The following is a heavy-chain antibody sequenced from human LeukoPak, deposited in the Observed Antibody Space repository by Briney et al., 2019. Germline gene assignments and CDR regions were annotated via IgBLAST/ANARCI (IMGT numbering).Heavy chain of an antibody. J-gene: IGHJ4*02. CDR3: ARNPSSSSWYGGY. V-gene: IGHV3-48*01. CDR1: GFTFSSYS. Sequence: GGSLRLSCAASGFTFSSYSMNRVRPAPGKGLEWVSYISSSSSTIYYADSVKGRFTISRDNAKNSLYLQMNSLRAEDTAVYYCARNPSSSSWYGGYWGQGTLVTVSS. D-gene: IGHD6-13*01. CDR2: ISSSSSTI.